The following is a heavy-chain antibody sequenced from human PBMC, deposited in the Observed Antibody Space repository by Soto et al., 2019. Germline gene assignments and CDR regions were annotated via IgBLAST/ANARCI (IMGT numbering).Heavy chain of an antibody. V-gene: IGHV4-4*02. CDR3: ARCYGSGSSYHYYYGMDV. J-gene: IGHJ6*02. CDR1: GGSISISNW. D-gene: IGHD3-10*01. CDR2: IYHSGST. Sequence: PSETLSLTCAVSGGSISISNWWSLVRQPPGKGLEWIGEIYHSGSTNYNPSLKSRVTISVDKSKNQFSLKLSSVTAADTAVYYCARCYGSGSSYHYYYGMDVWGQGTTVTSP.